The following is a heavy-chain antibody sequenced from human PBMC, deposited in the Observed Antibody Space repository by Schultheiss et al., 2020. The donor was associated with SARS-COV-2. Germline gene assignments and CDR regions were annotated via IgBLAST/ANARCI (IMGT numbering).Heavy chain of an antibody. D-gene: IGHD5-12*01. CDR1: GFTFSSYG. J-gene: IGHJ6*02. V-gene: IGHV3-48*01. CDR2: ISSSSSTI. Sequence: GGSLRLSCAASGFTFSSYGMYWVRQAPGKGLVWVSYISSSSSTIYYADSVKGRFTISRHNSKNTLYLQMNSLRAEDTAVYYCACSIVATIPYYYGMDVWGQGTTVTVSS. CDR3: ACSIVATIPYYYGMDV.